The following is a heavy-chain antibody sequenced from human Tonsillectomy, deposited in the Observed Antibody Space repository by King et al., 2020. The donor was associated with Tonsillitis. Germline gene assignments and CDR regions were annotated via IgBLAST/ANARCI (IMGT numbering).Heavy chain of an antibody. Sequence: QLVQSGAEVKKPGASVKVSCKASGHTFTGYYIHWVRQAPGQGLEWMGWINPNSGGTNYAQKFQGRVTMTRDTSINTAYMELSSLRSDDTAMFYCATLEHFDYWGQGTLVTVSS. V-gene: IGHV1-2*02. D-gene: IGHD1/OR15-1a*01. CDR2: INPNSGGT. CDR1: GHTFTGYY. J-gene: IGHJ4*02. CDR3: ATLEHFDY.